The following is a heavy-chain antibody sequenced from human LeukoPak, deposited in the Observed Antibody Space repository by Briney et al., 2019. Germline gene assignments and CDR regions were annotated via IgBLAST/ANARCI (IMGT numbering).Heavy chain of an antibody. J-gene: IGHJ2*01. D-gene: IGHD3-10*01. CDR2: IYTSGST. CDR3: ARDPPRGDWYFDL. CDR1: GGSISSGSYY. Sequence: SETLSLTCTVSGGSISSGSYYWSWIRQPAGKGLEWIGRIYTSGSTNYNPSLKSRVTISVDTSKNQFSLKLSSVTAADTAVYYCARDPPRGDWYFDLWGRGTLVTVSS. V-gene: IGHV4-61*02.